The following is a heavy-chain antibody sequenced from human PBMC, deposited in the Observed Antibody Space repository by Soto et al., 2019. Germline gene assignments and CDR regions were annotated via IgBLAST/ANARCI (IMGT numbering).Heavy chain of an antibody. CDR1: GFTFSSYG. CDR3: ARDLLPQYSSSWY. Sequence: GGSLRLSRAASGFTFSSYGMHWVRQAPGKGLEWVAVIWYDGSNKYYADSVKGRFTISRDNSKNTLYLQMNSLRAEDTAVYYCARDLLPQYSSSWYWGQGTLVTVSS. CDR2: IWYDGSNK. J-gene: IGHJ4*02. V-gene: IGHV3-30*19. D-gene: IGHD6-13*01.